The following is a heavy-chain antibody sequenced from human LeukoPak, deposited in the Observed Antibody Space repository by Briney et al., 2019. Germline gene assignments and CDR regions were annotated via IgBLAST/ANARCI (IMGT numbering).Heavy chain of an antibody. V-gene: IGHV4-4*02. Sequence: SETLSLTCAVSGGSISSSNWWSWVRQPPGKGLEWIGEIYHSGSTNYNPSLKSRVTISVDTSKNQFSLKLSSVTAADTAVYYCAGTMVRGTPRAFDIWGQGTMVTVSS. CDR3: AGTMVRGTPRAFDI. CDR1: GGSISSSNW. CDR2: IYHSGST. D-gene: IGHD3-10*01. J-gene: IGHJ3*02.